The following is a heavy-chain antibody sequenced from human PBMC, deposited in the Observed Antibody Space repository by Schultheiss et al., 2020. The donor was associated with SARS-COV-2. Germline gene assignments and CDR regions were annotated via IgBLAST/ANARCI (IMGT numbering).Heavy chain of an antibody. Sequence: SETLSLTCAVSGYSISSSNWWGWIRQPPGKGLEWIGYIYYSGSTYYNPSLKSRVTISVDTSKNQFSLKLSSVTAADTAVYYCARGEYSSEIDYWGQGTLVTVSS. D-gene: IGHD6-19*01. V-gene: IGHV4-28*03. CDR1: GYSISSSNW. CDR2: IYYSGST. CDR3: ARGEYSSEIDY. J-gene: IGHJ4*02.